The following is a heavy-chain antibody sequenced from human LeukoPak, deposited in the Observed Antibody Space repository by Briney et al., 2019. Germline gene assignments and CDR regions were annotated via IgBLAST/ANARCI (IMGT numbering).Heavy chain of an antibody. Sequence: GGSLRLSCAASGFTFNNYWMGWVRQAPGKGLEWVANIKEDGGETHYLDSVKGRFTTSRDNAKNSLYLQMNSLRAEDTAIYYCARGRSHAYWGQGVLVTVSS. J-gene: IGHJ4*02. CDR2: IKEDGGET. CDR1: GFTFNNYW. CDR3: ARGRSHAY. D-gene: IGHD1-26*01. V-gene: IGHV3-7*01.